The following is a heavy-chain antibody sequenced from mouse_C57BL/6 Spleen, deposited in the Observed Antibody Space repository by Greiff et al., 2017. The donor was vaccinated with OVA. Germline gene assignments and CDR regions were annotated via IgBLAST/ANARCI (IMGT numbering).Heavy chain of an antibody. Sequence: QVQLQQSGPELVKPGASVKISCKASGYAFSSSWMNWVKQRPGKGLEWIGRIYPGAGDTNYNGKFKGKATLTADKSSSTAYMQLSSLTSEDSAVYFCARVSTVESYFDYWGQGTTLTVSS. J-gene: IGHJ2*01. D-gene: IGHD1-1*01. CDR3: ARVSTVESYFDY. V-gene: IGHV1-82*01. CDR1: GYAFSSSW. CDR2: IYPGAGDT.